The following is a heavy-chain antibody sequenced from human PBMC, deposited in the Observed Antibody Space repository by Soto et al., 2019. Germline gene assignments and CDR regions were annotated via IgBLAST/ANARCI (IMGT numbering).Heavy chain of an antibody. V-gene: IGHV4-31*03. D-gene: IGHD2-21*02. Sequence: QVQLQQSGPGLVKPSQTLSLTCTVSGGSISNGGYYWTWIRQHPEKGLEWIGDINYSGRTYYNPSLESRGSISADTSKNQFSLNLSSVTAADTAVYYCARVTETRGSRYGRPLDSWGQGTLVTVSS. J-gene: IGHJ4*02. CDR3: ARVTETRGSRYGRPLDS. CDR2: INYSGRT. CDR1: GGSISNGGYY.